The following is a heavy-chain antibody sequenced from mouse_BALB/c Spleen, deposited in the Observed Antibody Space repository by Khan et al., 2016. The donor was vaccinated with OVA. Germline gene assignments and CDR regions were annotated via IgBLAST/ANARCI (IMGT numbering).Heavy chain of an antibody. V-gene: IGHV1S136*01. J-gene: IGHJ3*01. CDR2: INPDNDGT. D-gene: IGHD4-1*01. Sequence: VQLKQSGPELVKPGASAKMSCKASGSTSTNYVIHWVMQKPGQGLEWIGYINPDNDGTRFNENFNGKATLTSDKSSSTAYMELSSLTSEDSVVFFCAREACNWYFSFTYWGQETLVNISA. CDR1: GSTSTNYV. CDR3: AREACNWYFSFTY.